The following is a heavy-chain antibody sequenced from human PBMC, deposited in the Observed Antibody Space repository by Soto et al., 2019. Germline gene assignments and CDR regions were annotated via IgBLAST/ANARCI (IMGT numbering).Heavy chain of an antibody. CDR1: GFTFSIYW. CDR3: ARDSYCSSTSCYSYYGMDV. Sequence: EVQLVESGGGLVQPGGSLRLSCAASGFTFSIYWMSWVRQAPGKGLEWVANIKQDGSEKYYVDSVKGRFTISRDNAKNSLYLQMNSLRAEDTAVYYCARDSYCSSTSCYSYYGMDVWGQGTTVTVSS. V-gene: IGHV3-7*03. D-gene: IGHD2-2*01. CDR2: IKQDGSEK. J-gene: IGHJ6*02.